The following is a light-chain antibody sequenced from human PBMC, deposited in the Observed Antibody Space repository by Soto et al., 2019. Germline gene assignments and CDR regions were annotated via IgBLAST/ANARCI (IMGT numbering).Light chain of an antibody. Sequence: QSVLAQPPSVSGAPGQRVTISRTGSSSNIGAHYDVHWYQQLPGTAPKLLIYGTSNRPSGVPDRFSGSKSGTSASLAITGLQAEDEADYYCQSYDNSLSVYVFGTGTKVTVL. J-gene: IGLJ1*01. CDR3: QSYDNSLSVYV. CDR1: SSNIGAHYD. V-gene: IGLV1-40*01. CDR2: GTS.